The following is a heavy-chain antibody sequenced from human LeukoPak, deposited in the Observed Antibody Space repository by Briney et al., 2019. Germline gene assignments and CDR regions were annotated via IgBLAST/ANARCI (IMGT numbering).Heavy chain of an antibody. CDR3: ARTRSAPGNYYFDY. Sequence: SGPALVKPTQTLTLTCTFSGFSRSTSGRCVSWVRQPPGKALEWLARIDWDDDKYYSTSLKTRLTISKDTSNNQVVLTMTNMDPVDTATYYCARTRSAPGNYYFDYWGQGTLVTVSS. CDR2: IDWDDDK. V-gene: IGHV2-70*11. J-gene: IGHJ4*02. D-gene: IGHD6-13*01. CDR1: GFSRSTSGRC.